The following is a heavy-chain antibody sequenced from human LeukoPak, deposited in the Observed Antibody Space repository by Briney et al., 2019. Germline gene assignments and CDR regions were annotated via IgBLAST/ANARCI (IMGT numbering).Heavy chain of an antibody. CDR2: IYYSGTT. CDR3: ARDVTDGSYFDY. D-gene: IGHD1-26*01. Sequence: TSQTLSLTCSVSGGSISSGGYHWSWIRQHPGKGLEWIGSIYYSGTTYYNPSLKSRVTMSVDTSENQFSLKLISVTAADTAVYYCARDVTDGSYFDYWGQGTLVTVSS. J-gene: IGHJ4*02. V-gene: IGHV4-31*03. CDR1: GGSISSGGYH.